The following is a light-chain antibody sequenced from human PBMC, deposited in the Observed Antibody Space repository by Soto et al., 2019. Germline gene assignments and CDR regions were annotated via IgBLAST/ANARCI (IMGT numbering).Light chain of an antibody. J-gene: IGKJ1*01. CDR3: PQDTNYPWT. Sequence: LMTPSPHTMSVSPGVRATLSCWASETVATNLAWYQQNPGQAPRLLISGASTRAAGISDRFRGSGSGTDFTLAISSLQPEDSATYYSPQDTNYPWTFGQG. CDR2: GAS. V-gene: IGKV3-15*01. CDR1: ETVATN.